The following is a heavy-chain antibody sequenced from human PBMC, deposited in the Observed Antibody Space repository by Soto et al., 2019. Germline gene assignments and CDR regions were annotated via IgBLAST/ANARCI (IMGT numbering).Heavy chain of an antibody. D-gene: IGHD6-13*01. CDR2: IYSGGST. Sequence: EVQLVESGGGLVQPGGSLRLSCAASGFTVSSNYMSWVRQAPGKGLEWVSVIYSGGSTYYADSVKGRFTISRDNSKNTLYLQMNSLRADVTAVDYVVSSPLEYSSSWYSIQHWGQGTLVTVCS. CDR3: VSSPLEYSSSWYSIQH. J-gene: IGHJ1*01. V-gene: IGHV3-66*01. CDR1: GFTVSSNY.